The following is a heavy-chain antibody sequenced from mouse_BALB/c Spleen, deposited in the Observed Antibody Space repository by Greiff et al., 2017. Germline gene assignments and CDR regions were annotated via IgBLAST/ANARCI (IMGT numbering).Heavy chain of an antibody. J-gene: IGHJ2*01. D-gene: IGHD4-1*01. CDR2: IYPGSGST. Sequence: QVQLQQPGAELVKPGTSVKLSCKASGYTFTSYWINWVKLRPGQGLEWIGDIYPGSGSTNYNEKFKSKATLTVDTSSSTAYMQLSSLASEDSALYCCARSGTGFDYWGQGTTLTVSS. V-gene: IGHV1-55*01. CDR3: ARSGTGFDY. CDR1: GYTFTSYW.